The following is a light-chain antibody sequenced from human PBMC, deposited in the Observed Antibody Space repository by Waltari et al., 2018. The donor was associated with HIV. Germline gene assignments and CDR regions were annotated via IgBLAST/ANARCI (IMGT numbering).Light chain of an antibody. V-gene: IGLV3-27*01. CDR1: VLASKY. J-gene: IGLJ2*01. CDR3: YSATENTVV. CDR2: EDT. Sequence: SYELTQPSSMSVSPGQTARITCSGDVLASKYGRWLQQKPGQAPVVVIYEDTERPSGSPDRFSGSTSGTTVTLIITGAQVEDDADYYCYSATENTVVFGGGTNLTVL.